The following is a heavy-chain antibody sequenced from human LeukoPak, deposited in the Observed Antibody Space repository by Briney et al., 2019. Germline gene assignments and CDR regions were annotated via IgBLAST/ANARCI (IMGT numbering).Heavy chain of an antibody. V-gene: IGHV4-39*01. CDR1: GGSISSSSYY. CDR2: IYYSGTA. Sequence: SETLSLTCTVSGGSISSSSYYWGWIRQPPGKGLEWSGSIYYSGTAFYNPFLESRVTISVETSKNFFSLKLRSVTAADTALYYCARQVGAGTRWDYFDYWGQGTLVTVSS. CDR3: ARQVGAGTRWDYFDY. D-gene: IGHD1-26*01. J-gene: IGHJ4*02.